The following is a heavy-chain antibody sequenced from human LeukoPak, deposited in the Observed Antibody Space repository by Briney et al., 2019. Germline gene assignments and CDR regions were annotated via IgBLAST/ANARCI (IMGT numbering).Heavy chain of an antibody. CDR3: ARTSIVGASFDY. CDR1: GFTFSSYS. V-gene: IGHV3-30*03. Sequence: GGSLRLSCAASGFTFSSYSMNWVRQAPGKGLEWVAVISDDERDKYYTDSVKGRFTISRANSKNTLYLQMNSLRTEDTAVYYCARTSIVGASFDYWGQGTLVTVSS. J-gene: IGHJ4*02. D-gene: IGHD1-26*01. CDR2: ISDDERDK.